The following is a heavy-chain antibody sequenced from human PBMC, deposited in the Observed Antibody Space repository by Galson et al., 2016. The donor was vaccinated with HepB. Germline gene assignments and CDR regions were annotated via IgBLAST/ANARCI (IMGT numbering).Heavy chain of an antibody. CDR2: INAGNGNT. CDR3: ARGEEPIAYFDYGRRDLDY. J-gene: IGHJ4*02. V-gene: IGHV1-3*01. CDR1: GYSFTRYL. D-gene: IGHD3-3*01. Sequence: SVKVSCKASGYSFTRYLTHWVRQAPGQRLEWMGWINAGNGNTMYSQKFQDRITITRDTSASTAYLELSSLRSEDTAVYYCARGEEPIAYFDYGRRDLDYWGQETLVTVSS.